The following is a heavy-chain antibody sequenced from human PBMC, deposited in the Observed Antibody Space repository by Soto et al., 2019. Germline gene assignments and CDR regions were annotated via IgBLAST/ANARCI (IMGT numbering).Heavy chain of an antibody. CDR1: GFTLSSYG. D-gene: IGHD5-12*01. CDR3: TGEVATGY. CDR2: ISYDGSIK. Sequence: GGSLRLSCAASGFTLSSYGMHWVRQAPGKGLEWVTFISYDGSIKLYGDSVKGRFTISRDNSKNTLYLEMNSLRTEDTAVYYCTGEVATGYWGQGTLVTVSS. J-gene: IGHJ4*02. V-gene: IGHV3-30*03.